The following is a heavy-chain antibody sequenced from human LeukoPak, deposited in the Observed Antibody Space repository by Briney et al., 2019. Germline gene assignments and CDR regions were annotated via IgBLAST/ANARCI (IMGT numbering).Heavy chain of an antibody. CDR2: TIPILGIA. V-gene: IGHV1-69*04. Sequence: ASVKVSCKASGGTFSSYAISWVRQAPGQGLEWMGRTIPILGIADYAQKFQGRVTITADKSTSTAYMELSSLRSEDTAVYYCARKMGAKDYWGQGTLVTVSS. CDR3: ARKMGAKDY. CDR1: GGTFSSYA. J-gene: IGHJ4*02. D-gene: IGHD1-26*01.